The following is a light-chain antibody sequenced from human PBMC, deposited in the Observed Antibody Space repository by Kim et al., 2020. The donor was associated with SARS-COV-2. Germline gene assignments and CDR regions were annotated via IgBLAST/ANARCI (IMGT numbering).Light chain of an antibody. CDR2: GRN. CDR1: SLRNYY. CDR3: QSRDSGGNVL. J-gene: IGLJ2*01. Sequence: VALGQTVRITCQGDSLRNYYATWYQQRPRQAPVLVIYGRNNRPSGIPDRFSGSSSGNTASLTISGAQAEDEADFYCQSRDSGGNVLFGGGTKLTVL. V-gene: IGLV3-19*01.